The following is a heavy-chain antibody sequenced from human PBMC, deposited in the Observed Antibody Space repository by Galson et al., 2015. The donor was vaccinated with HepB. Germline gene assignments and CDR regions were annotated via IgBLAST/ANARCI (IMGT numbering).Heavy chain of an antibody. CDR2: ISGSGGST. V-gene: IGHV3-23*01. CDR3: AKVEGPDCTSTSSLSP. J-gene: IGHJ5*02. CDR1: GFTFSFYA. D-gene: IGHD2-2*01. Sequence: SLRLSCAASGFTFSFYAMSWVRQAPGKGLEWVSAISGSGGSTYYADSVKGRFTITRDNSKNTLYLQMNSLRAEDTAVYYCAKVEGPDCTSTSSLSPWGQGTLVTVSS.